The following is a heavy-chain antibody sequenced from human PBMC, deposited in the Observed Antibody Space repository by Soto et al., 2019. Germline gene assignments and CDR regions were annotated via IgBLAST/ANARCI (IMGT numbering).Heavy chain of an antibody. CDR1: GDSISRIDYY. V-gene: IGHV4-31*03. CDR3: AREGGSYDSGGYLIRGAFDI. D-gene: IGHD3-22*01. J-gene: IGHJ3*02. Sequence: SETLSLTCIVSGDSISRIDYYWAWIRQHPEKGLEWIGNIYFRGNTYYSPSLESRLTISVDTSKNQFSLKLTSVTAADTAVYYCAREGGSYDSGGYLIRGAFDIWGQGTMVTVSS. CDR2: IYFRGNT.